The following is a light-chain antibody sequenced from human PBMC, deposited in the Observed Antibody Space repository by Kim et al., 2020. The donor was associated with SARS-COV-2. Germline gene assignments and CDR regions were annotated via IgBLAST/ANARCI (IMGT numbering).Light chain of an antibody. CDR3: QVWDTDTDHYV. Sequence: APGPTARITGGGNNLGGHSVHWYQQKPGQAPVLVMFSDRDRPSGIPERFSGSKSANTATLTISRVEDGDEADYYCQVWDTDTDHYVFGTGTKVTVL. V-gene: IGLV3-21*01. CDR2: SDR. J-gene: IGLJ1*01. CDR1: NLGGHS.